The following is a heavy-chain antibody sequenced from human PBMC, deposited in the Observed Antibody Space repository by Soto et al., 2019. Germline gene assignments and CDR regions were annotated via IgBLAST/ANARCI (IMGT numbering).Heavy chain of an antibody. CDR3: AKAPDTWNGRSNVFDY. Sequence: GGSLRLSCAASGFTFNTYAMSWVRQAPGKGLEWVSAISGSGGSTYYADSVKGRFTISRDNSKNTLYLQMNSLRAEDTAVYYCAKAPDTWNGRSNVFDYWGQGTLVTVSS. V-gene: IGHV3-23*01. CDR1: GFTFNTYA. CDR2: ISGSGGST. D-gene: IGHD3-3*01. J-gene: IGHJ4*02.